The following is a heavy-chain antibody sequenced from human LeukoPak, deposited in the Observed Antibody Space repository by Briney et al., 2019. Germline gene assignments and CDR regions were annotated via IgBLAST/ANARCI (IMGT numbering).Heavy chain of an antibody. CDR1: GFTFSSYG. CDR2: ISGSGGST. J-gene: IGHJ4*02. CDR3: ARKPLYSSGYYFDY. Sequence: GGTLRLSCAASGFTFSSYGMSWVRQAPGKGLEWVSAISGSGGSTYYADSVKGRFTISRDNSRNMLYLQMNSLRAEDTAVYYCARKPLYSSGYYFDYWGQGTLVTVSS. D-gene: IGHD6-19*01. V-gene: IGHV3-23*01.